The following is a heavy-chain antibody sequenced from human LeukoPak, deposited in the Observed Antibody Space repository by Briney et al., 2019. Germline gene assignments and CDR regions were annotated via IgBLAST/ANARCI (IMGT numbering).Heavy chain of an antibody. CDR2: ISSDGTSK. Sequence: SLRLSCAASGFTFSSYGMHWVRQAPGKGLDWVAVISSDGTSKYSADSVKGRFSISRDNSKNTLYLQMNSLRAEDTAVYYCVKALYGSGSYYDPNFDYWGQGTLVTVSS. V-gene: IGHV3-30*18. CDR1: GFTFSSYG. J-gene: IGHJ4*02. D-gene: IGHD3-10*01. CDR3: VKALYGSGSYYDPNFDY.